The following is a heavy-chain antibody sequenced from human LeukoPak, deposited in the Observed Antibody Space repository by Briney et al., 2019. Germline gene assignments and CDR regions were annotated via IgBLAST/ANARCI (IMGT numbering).Heavy chain of an antibody. Sequence: SVKVSCKASGGTFSSYAISWVRQAPGQGLEWMGGIIPIFGTANYAQKFQGRVTITADKSTSTAYMELSSLRSEDTAVYYCARSLSRGAYYDFWRYYYMDVWGKGTTVTVSS. J-gene: IGHJ6*03. D-gene: IGHD3-3*01. V-gene: IGHV1-69*06. CDR1: GGTFSSYA. CDR3: ARSLSRGAYYDFWRYYYMDV. CDR2: IIPIFGTA.